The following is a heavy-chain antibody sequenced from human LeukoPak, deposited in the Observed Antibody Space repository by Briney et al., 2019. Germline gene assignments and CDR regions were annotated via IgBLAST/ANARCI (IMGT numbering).Heavy chain of an antibody. J-gene: IGHJ5*02. CDR2: IYYSGST. D-gene: IGHD3-10*01. V-gene: IGHV4-39*07. CDR1: GGSISSSGYY. Sequence: SQTLSLTCTVSGGSISSSGYYWGWIRQPPGKGLEWIGSIYYSGSTYYNPSLKSRVTISVDTSKNQFSLKLSSVTAADTAVYYCARPYGSGSYNWFDPWGQGTLVTVSS. CDR3: ARPYGSGSYNWFDP.